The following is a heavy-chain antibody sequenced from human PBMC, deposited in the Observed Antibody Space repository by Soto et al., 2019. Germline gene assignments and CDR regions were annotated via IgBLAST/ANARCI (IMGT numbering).Heavy chain of an antibody. V-gene: IGHV1-69*13. J-gene: IGHJ6*02. D-gene: IGHD2-2*01. Sequence: SVKVSCKASGGTFSSYAISWVRQAPGQGLEWMGGIIPIFGTANYAQKFQGRVTITADESTSTAYMELSSLRSEETAVYYCARARGGGKRGVPDAIGGIDVWGQGTTVTVSS. CDR2: IIPIFGTA. CDR3: ARARGGGKRGVPDAIGGIDV. CDR1: GGTFSSYA.